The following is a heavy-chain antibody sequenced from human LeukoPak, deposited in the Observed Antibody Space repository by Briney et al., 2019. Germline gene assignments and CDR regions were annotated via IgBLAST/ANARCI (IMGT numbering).Heavy chain of an antibody. CDR2: IYYSGST. J-gene: IGHJ4*02. CDR1: GVSISSGGYY. D-gene: IGHD1-7*01. CDR3: ARNGNFDGDYLGY. V-gene: IGHV4-31*03. Sequence: SETLSLTCTVSGVSISSGGYYWSWIRQHPGKGLEWIGSIYYSGSTYYNPSLKSRVTISVDTSKNQFSLKLNSVTAADTAVYYCARNGNFDGDYLGYWGQGTLVTVSS.